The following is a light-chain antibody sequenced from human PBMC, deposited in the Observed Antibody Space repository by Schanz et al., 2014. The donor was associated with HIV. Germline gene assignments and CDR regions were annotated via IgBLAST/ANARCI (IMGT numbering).Light chain of an antibody. CDR1: SSNIGSVYD. CDR3: ATWDDRLNVWV. J-gene: IGLJ3*02. Sequence: QSVLTQPPSVSGAPGQRVTISCTGSSSNIGSVYDVHWYQQLPGTAPKHLIFANSDRPSGVPDRFSGSKSGTSASLAISGLQSEDEADYYCATWDDRLNVWVFGGGTKLTVL. V-gene: IGLV1-40*01. CDR2: ANS.